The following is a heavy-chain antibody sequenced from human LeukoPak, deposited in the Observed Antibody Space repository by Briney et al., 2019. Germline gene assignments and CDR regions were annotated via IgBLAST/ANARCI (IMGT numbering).Heavy chain of an antibody. CDR1: GFTFSIYA. D-gene: IGHD3-10*01. CDR3: AKDQGSAKVYYFDY. J-gene: IGHJ4*02. CDR2: ISYSGGNT. Sequence: GGSLRLSCAASGFTFSIYAMTWVRQAPGQGLEWVSVISYSGGNTYYADSVKGRFTISRDNSKNTLYLQMTTLRAEDTAVYYCAKDQGSAKVYYFDYWGQGTLVTVSS. V-gene: IGHV3-23*01.